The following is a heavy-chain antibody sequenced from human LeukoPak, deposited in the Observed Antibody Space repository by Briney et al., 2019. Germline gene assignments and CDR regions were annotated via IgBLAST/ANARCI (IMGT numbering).Heavy chain of an antibody. Sequence: PSETLSLTCGVYGTSIMSSHWWSWARQPPGKGLEWIGEIYHRGTTNYNPSLKGRVTMSLDISNNQISLHLTSVTAADTAIYYCSRESGAFCPFGYWGQGTLVIVPS. CDR2: IYHRGTT. CDR3: SRESGAFCPFGY. D-gene: IGHD1-26*01. CDR1: GTSIMSSHW. V-gene: IGHV4-4*02. J-gene: IGHJ4*02.